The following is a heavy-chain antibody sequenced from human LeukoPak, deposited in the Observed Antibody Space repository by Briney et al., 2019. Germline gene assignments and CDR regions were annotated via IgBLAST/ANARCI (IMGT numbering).Heavy chain of an antibody. CDR1: GFTFRSYW. CDR2: LNNDGRST. J-gene: IGHJ4*02. Sequence: GGSLRLSREASGFTFRSYWMHWVRQAPGKGLVWVSRLNNDGRSTTYADSVKGRFTISRDNAKNTLYLQMNSLRAEDTAVYYCARENTGIDCWGQGTLVTVSS. V-gene: IGHV3-74*01. D-gene: IGHD1/OR15-1a*01. CDR3: ARENTGIDC.